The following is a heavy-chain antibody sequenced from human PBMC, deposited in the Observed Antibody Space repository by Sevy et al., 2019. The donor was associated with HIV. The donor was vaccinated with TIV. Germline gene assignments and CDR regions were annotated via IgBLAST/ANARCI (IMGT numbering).Heavy chain of an antibody. Sequence: ASVKVSCKASGYTFTVYYIHWVRRAPGQGLEWMGWINPNSGGTNYAQTFQGRVTMTSDASINTAYMELTNLRSDDTAVYYCAKDNTIFGVTYSSVWGQGTTVTVSS. CDR3: AKDNTIFGVTYSSV. CDR1: GYTFTVYY. D-gene: IGHD3-3*01. CDR2: INPNSGGT. V-gene: IGHV1-2*02. J-gene: IGHJ6*02.